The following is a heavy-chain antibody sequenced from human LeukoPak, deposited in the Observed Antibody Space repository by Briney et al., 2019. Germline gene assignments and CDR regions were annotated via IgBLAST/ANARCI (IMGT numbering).Heavy chain of an antibody. V-gene: IGHV3-11*06. D-gene: IGHD6-13*01. CDR2: ISGSSSYI. J-gene: IGHJ4*02. CDR1: GFTFSDYH. Sequence: GGSLSLSCAASGFTFSDYHMSWIRQAPGKGLEWVSSISGSSSYIYYADSVKGRFTISRDNAKNSLYLQMNSLRAEDTAVYYCASSYSNSWYWGQGTLVTVSS. CDR3: ASSYSNSWY.